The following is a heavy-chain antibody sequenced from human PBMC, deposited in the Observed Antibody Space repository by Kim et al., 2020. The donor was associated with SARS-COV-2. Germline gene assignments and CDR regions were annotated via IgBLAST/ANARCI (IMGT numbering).Heavy chain of an antibody. CDR1: GGSFSGCH. J-gene: IGHJ6*02. CDR3: ARGRAGVVPARILGIGPHYDYFLMDV. V-gene: IGHV4-34*01. Sequence: SETLSLTCAVYGGSFSGCHCSWIRQPQGKGLELMGKSNHSESSNYNPSLKIQVTVSIYTSKNQFSLKLTSGTAAATGFYFCARGRAGVVPARILGIGPHYDYFLMDVWGHGTTVTVSS. CDR2: SNHSESS. D-gene: IGHD2-2*02.